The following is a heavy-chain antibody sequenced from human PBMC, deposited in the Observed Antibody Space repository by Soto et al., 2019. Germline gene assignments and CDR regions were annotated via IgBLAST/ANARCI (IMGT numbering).Heavy chain of an antibody. D-gene: IGHD3-22*01. Sequence: SETLSLTCTVSGGSISSGGYYWSWIRHHPGKGLEWIGYIHNSGSTYYNPSLNSRVIMSLDTSKNRFSLNLNSVTAADTAVYYCATAGSSGYYLKSWGQGTLVTVSS. CDR2: IHNSGST. J-gene: IGHJ4*02. CDR1: GGSISSGGYY. V-gene: IGHV4-31*03. CDR3: ATAGSSGYYLKS.